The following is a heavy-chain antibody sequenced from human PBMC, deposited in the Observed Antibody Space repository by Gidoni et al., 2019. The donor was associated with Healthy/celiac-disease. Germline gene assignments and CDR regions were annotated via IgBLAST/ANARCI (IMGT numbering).Heavy chain of an antibody. CDR3: ATPEAEYYDILTGYYTHFDY. J-gene: IGHJ4*02. CDR2: IIPILGRA. V-gene: IGHV1-69*04. CDR1: GGTFSSYA. Sequence: QVQLVQSGAEVKKPGSSVKVSCKASGGTFSSYAISWVRQAPGQGLEWMGRIIPILGRANYAQKFQGRVTITADKSTSTAYMELSSLRSEDTAVYYCATPEAEYYDILTGYYTHFDYWGQGTLVTVSS. D-gene: IGHD3-9*01.